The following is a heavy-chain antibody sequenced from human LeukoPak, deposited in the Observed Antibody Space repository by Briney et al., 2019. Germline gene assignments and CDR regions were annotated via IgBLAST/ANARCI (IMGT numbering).Heavy chain of an antibody. Sequence: ASVKVSCKASGYTFTGYYMHWVRQAPGQGLEWMGWINPNSGGTNYAQKFQGRVTMTRDTSISTAYMELSRLRSDDTAVYYCARDDVRNDYYYYGMDVWGQGTTATVSS. CDR3: ARDDVRNDYYYYGMDV. CDR1: GYTFTGYY. J-gene: IGHJ6*02. V-gene: IGHV1-2*02. CDR2: INPNSGGT.